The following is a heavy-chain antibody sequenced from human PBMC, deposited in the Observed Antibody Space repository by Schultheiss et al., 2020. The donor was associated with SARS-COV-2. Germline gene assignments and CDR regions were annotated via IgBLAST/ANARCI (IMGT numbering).Heavy chain of an antibody. D-gene: IGHD3-16*01. CDR2: IIPIFGTA. Sequence: SVKVSCKASGGTFSSYAISWVRQAPGQGLEWMGGIIPIFGTANYAQKFQGRVTITADESTTTPYMELTSLRSEDTAVYYCARERGGYYGMDAWGQGTTVTVSS. CDR1: GGTFSSYA. J-gene: IGHJ6*02. CDR3: ARERGGYYGMDA. V-gene: IGHV1-69*13.